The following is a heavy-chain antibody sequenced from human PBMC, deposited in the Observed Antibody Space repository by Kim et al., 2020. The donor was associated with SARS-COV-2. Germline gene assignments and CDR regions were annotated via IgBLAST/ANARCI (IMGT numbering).Heavy chain of an antibody. V-gene: IGHV4-34*01. Sequence: SETLSLTCAVYGGSFSGYYWSWIRQPPGKGLEWIGEINHSGSTNYNPSLKSRVTISVDTSKNQFSLKLSSVTAADTAVYYCARGLRRYYYYYYMDVWGKGTTVTVSS. CDR2: INHSGST. J-gene: IGHJ6*03. CDR3: ARGLRRYYYYYYMDV. CDR1: GGSFSGYY.